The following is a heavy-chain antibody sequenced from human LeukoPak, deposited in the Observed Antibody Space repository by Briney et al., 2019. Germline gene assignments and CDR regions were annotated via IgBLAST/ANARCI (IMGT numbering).Heavy chain of an antibody. CDR1: GFTLSSYA. J-gene: IGHJ4*02. CDR3: AKGDADYGFWCDYSYFDY. CDR2: IGGSGGST. D-gene: IGHD3-3*01. V-gene: IGHV3-23*01. Sequence: GGSLRLSCAASGFTLSSYAMSWVRQAPGKGLEWVSAIGGSGGSTYYADSVKGRFTISRDNSKNTLYLQMNSLRAEDTAVYYCAKGDADYGFWCDYSYFDYWGQGTLVTVSS.